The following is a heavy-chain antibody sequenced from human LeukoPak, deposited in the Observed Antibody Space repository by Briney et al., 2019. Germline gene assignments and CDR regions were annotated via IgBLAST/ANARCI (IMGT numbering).Heavy chain of an antibody. CDR2: ISSNSATI. D-gene: IGHD3-16*02. CDR1: GFSYSSYS. J-gene: IGHJ4*02. V-gene: IGHV3-48*01. Sequence: GGSLRLSCAASGFSYSSYSMNWVRQAPGKGLEWVSYISSNSATIYYADSVKGRFTISRDNAKNSLYLQINSLRAEDTAVYYCARAPSAGNFVLYYFDYWGQGTLVTVSS. CDR3: ARAPSAGNFVLYYFDY.